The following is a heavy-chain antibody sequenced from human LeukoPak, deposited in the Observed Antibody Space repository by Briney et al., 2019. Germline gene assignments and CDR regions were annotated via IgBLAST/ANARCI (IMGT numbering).Heavy chain of an antibody. J-gene: IGHJ4*02. CDR3: AKVGFSEMEWLLYSDH. V-gene: IGHV3-23*01. CDR2: ISGGGGST. Sequence: PGGPVRLSCAASGFSFSSYAMTWVRQTPGEGLEWVSGISGGGGSTHHADSVKGRFTISRDNSKNTLYLQMNSLRAEDTAVYYCAKVGFSEMEWLLYSDHWGQGTPVSLSS. D-gene: IGHD3-3*01. CDR1: GFSFSSYA.